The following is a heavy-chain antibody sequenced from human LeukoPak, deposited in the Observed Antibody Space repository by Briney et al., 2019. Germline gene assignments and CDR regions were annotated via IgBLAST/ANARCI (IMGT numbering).Heavy chain of an antibody. CDR1: GFTFSSYG. CDR3: ARERVHCSSTSCYPDAFDI. J-gene: IGHJ3*02. Sequence: PGGSLRLSCAASGFTFSSYGMHWVRQAPGKGLEWVAVISYDGSNKYYADSVKGRFTISRDNSKNTLYLQMNSLRAEDTAVYYCARERVHCSSTSCYPDAFDIWGQGTMVTVSS. V-gene: IGHV3-30*03. CDR2: ISYDGSNK. D-gene: IGHD2-2*01.